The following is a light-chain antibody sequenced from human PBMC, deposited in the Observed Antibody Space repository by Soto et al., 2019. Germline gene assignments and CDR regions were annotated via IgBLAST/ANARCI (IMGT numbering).Light chain of an antibody. J-gene: IGLJ2*01. CDR1: SSDVGSYNL. V-gene: IGLV2-23*01. Sequence: QSALTQPASVSGSPGQSITISCTGTSSDVGSYNLVSWYQQHPGKAPKLMIYEGSKRPSGVSNRFYGSKSGNTASLTISGLQAEDEAVYYCCSYAGSSTSVVFGGGTKLTVL. CDR3: CSYAGSSTSVV. CDR2: EGS.